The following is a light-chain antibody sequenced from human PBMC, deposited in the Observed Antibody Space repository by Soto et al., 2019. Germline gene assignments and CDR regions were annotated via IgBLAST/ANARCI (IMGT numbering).Light chain of an antibody. CDR1: QSVGNY. V-gene: IGKV3-11*01. Sequence: EIVLTQSPATLSLSPGERATLSCRASQSVGNYLAWYQQKPGQAPRLLIYDASNRATDIPGRFSGSGSGTDFTLTISSLEPEDFAVYYCQQRGNGPSLFTFCPGTKVDIK. CDR3: QQRGNGPSLFT. J-gene: IGKJ3*01. CDR2: DAS.